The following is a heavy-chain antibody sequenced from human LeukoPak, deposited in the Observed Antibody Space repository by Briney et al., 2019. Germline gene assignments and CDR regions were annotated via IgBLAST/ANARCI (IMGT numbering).Heavy chain of an antibody. CDR2: INPRNGDT. V-gene: IGHV1-2*02. CDR3: ATGAQYGLWGVPYFYYMHV. D-gene: IGHD3-10*01. Sequence: GASVKVSCKASGYPFTGYYVHWVRQAPGYGLEWMGWINPRNGDTHSAQKFQGRVSLTGDTSITTAYMELSSLTSDDTAVYYCATGAQYGLWGVPYFYYMHVWGTGTTVTVSS. J-gene: IGHJ6*03. CDR1: GYPFTGYY.